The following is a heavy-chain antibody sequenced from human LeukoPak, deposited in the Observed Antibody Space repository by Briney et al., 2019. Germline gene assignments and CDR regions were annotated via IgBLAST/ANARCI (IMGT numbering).Heavy chain of an antibody. V-gene: IGHV1-24*01. J-gene: IGHJ4*02. Sequence: ASVNVSCKVSGYSLTTMSIHWLRQAPGKGLEWLGGFDFEDGKTIYTQNLEARVTMTDDTSADTAYMELSSLRSEDTAVYYCAIGNTWDFYAFDSWGQGTLITVSS. CDR3: AIGNTWDFYAFDS. CDR2: FDFEDGKT. CDR1: GYSLTTMS. D-gene: IGHD1-26*01.